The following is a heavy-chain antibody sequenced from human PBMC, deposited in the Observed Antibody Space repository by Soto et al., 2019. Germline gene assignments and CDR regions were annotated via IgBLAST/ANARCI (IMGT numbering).Heavy chain of an antibody. Sequence: SVKVSCKASGGTFSSYAISWVRQAPGQGLEWMGGIIPIFGTANYAQKFQGRVTITADESTSTAYMELSSLRAEDTAMYYCARDPFDCGGDCYRADYWGQGTLVTVSS. J-gene: IGHJ4*02. V-gene: IGHV1-69*13. CDR2: IIPIFGTA. CDR3: ARDPFDCGGDCYRADY. CDR1: GGTFSSYA. D-gene: IGHD2-21*02.